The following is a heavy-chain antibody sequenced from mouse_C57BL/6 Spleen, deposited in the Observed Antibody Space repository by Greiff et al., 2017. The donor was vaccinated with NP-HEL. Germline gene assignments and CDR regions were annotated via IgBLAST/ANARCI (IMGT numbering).Heavy chain of an antibody. CDR1: GYTFTDYN. V-gene: IGHV1-22*01. D-gene: IGHD2-1*01. Sequence: VQLQQSGPELVKPGASVKMSCKASGYTFTDYNMLWVKQSHGKSLEWIGYLNPNNGGTSYNQKFKGTATLTVNKSSSTAYMELRSLTSEDSAVYYCARLVGNYEGGAMDYWGQGTSVTVSS. CDR3: ARLVGNYEGGAMDY. J-gene: IGHJ4*01. CDR2: LNPNNGGT.